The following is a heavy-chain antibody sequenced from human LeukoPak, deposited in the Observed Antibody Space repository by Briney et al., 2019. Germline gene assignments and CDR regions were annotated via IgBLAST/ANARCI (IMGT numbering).Heavy chain of an antibody. CDR2: IWYDGSNK. J-gene: IGHJ6*02. V-gene: IGHV3-33*01. CDR3: ARDTYYYGSGSYYNYYYGMDV. CDR1: GFTFSSYG. D-gene: IGHD3-10*01. Sequence: GRSLRLSCAASGFTFSSYGMHWVRQAPGKGLEWVAVIWYDGSNKYYADSVKGRFTISRDNSKNTLYLQMNSLRAEDTAVYYCARDTYYYGSGSYYNYYYGMDVWGQGTTVTVSS.